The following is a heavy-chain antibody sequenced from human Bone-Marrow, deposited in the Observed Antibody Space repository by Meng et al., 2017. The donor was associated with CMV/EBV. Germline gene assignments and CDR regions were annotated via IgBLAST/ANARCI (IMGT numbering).Heavy chain of an antibody. D-gene: IGHD2-2*01. J-gene: IGHJ5*02. CDR3: ARDRPYCSSTSCFPTEYNWFDP. CDR1: GYTFSSYG. Sequence: SVKVSCKASGYTFSSYGISWVRQAPGQGLEWMGGIIPIFSTTNYAQKFQGRVTITTDESTSTAYMELSSLRSEDTAVYYCARDRPYCSSTSCFPTEYNWFDPWGQGTLV. V-gene: IGHV1-69*05. CDR2: IIPIFSTT.